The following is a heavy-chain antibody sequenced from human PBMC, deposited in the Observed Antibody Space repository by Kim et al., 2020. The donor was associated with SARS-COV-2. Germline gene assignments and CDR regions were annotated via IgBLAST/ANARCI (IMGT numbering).Heavy chain of an antibody. CDR3: GRDIQPRATDY. Sequence: TSYVDSGKGRFTVSRDNAKNSLFLQMNSLRAEDTAIYYCGRDIQPRATDYWGQGTLVTVSS. CDR2: T. J-gene: IGHJ4*02. D-gene: IGHD1-1*01. V-gene: IGHV3-7*04.